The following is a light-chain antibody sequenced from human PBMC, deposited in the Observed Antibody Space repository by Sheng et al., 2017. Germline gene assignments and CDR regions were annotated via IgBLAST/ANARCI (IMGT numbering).Light chain of an antibody. V-gene: IGKV1-39*01. Sequence: DIQMTQSPSSLSASVGDRVTITCRASQSISNYLNWYQQKPGRAPKLLIYTASTLQSGVPSRFSGSGSGTDFTLTISSLQPEDSATYYCQQSFSTVFTFGPGTKVDIK. CDR1: QSISNY. CDR3: QQSFSTVFT. J-gene: IGKJ3*01. CDR2: TAS.